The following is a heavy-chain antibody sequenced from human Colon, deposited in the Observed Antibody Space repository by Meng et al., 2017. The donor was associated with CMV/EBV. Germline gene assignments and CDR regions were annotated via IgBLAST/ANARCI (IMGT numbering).Heavy chain of an antibody. D-gene: IGHD2-21*01. CDR3: AKKPVKHYSGDYNWFDS. J-gene: IGHJ5*01. V-gene: IGHV1-2*02. CDR2: INANSGGT. Sequence: QVQRVQSGAEVKKPGASVKVSCKASGYIFPGYYIHWVRQAPGQGLEWMGWINANSGGTNYAQNFQGRVTMTRDTSISTAYMELSRLRSDDTAVYYCAKKPVKHYSGDYNWFDSWGQGTLVTVSS. CDR1: GYIFPGYY.